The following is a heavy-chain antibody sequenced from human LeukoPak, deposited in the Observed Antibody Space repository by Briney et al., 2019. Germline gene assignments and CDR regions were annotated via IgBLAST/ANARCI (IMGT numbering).Heavy chain of an antibody. J-gene: IGHJ4*02. CDR3: ARDGWGIQLWFDY. CDR1: GYTFTGYY. Sequence: GASVKVSCKASGYTFTGYYMHWVRQAPGQGLEWMGWINPNSGGTNYAQKFQGRVTMTRDTSISTAHMELSRLRSDDTAVYYCARDGWGIQLWFDYWGQGTLVTVSS. D-gene: IGHD5-18*01. CDR2: INPNSGGT. V-gene: IGHV1-2*02.